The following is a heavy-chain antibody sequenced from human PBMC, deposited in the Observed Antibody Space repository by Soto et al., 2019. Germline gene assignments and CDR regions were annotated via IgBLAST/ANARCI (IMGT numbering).Heavy chain of an antibody. CDR3: ARPLGWRDALEI. J-gene: IGHJ3*02. D-gene: IGHD6-19*01. Sequence: GGSLRLSCAPSGFTFSDYWMSWVRQAPGKGLEWVANIKQDGSETYYVDSVKGRFTISRDNAKNSLSLQMNSLRAEDTAVYYCARPLGWRDALEIRGQGTMVTVSS. CDR1: GFTFSDYW. CDR2: IKQDGSET. V-gene: IGHV3-7*01.